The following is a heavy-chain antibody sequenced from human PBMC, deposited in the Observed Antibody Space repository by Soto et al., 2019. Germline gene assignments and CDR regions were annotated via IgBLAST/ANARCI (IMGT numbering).Heavy chain of an antibody. J-gene: IGHJ5*02. CDR1: GYTFTSYG. Sequence: ASVKVSCKASGYTFTSYGISWVRQAPGQGLEWMGWISAYNGNTNYAQKFQGWVTMTRDTSISTAYMELSRLRSDDTAVYYCARESCSGGSCYWFDPWGQGTLVTVYS. D-gene: IGHD2-15*01. V-gene: IGHV1-18*01. CDR3: ARESCSGGSCYWFDP. CDR2: ISAYNGNT.